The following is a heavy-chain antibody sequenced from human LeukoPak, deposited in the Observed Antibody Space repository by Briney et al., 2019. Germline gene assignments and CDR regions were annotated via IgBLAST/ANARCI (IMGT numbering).Heavy chain of an antibody. Sequence: PGGSLRLSCAASGFTFSSYWMHWVRRAPGKGLVWVSRIKNDGSSTYYADSVKGRLTISRDNAKDTLYLQMNSLRAEDTAVYYCARESYCSGGSCYSGRAFDIWGQGTMVTVSS. CDR2: IKNDGSST. V-gene: IGHV3-74*01. CDR3: ARESYCSGGSCYSGRAFDI. CDR1: GFTFSSYW. D-gene: IGHD2-15*01. J-gene: IGHJ3*02.